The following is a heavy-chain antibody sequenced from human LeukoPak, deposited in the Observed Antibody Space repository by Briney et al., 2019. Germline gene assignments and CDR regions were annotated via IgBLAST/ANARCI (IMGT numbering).Heavy chain of an antibody. J-gene: IGHJ5*02. V-gene: IGHV4-59*12. D-gene: IGHD2-8*01. CDR3: ARAVPFSTIALMVYAIGWFDP. CDR2: IYYSGST. CDR1: GGSISSNY. Sequence: SETLSLTCTVSGGSISSNYWSWIRQPPGKGLEWIGYIYYSGSTNYNPSLKSRVTISVDTSKNQFSLKLSSVTAADTAVYYCARAVPFSTIALMVYAIGWFDPWGQGTLVTVSS.